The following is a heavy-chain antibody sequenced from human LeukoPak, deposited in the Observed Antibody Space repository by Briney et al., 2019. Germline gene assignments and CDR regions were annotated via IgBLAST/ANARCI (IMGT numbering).Heavy chain of an antibody. J-gene: IGHJ4*02. D-gene: IGHD6-19*01. Sequence: PGGSLRLSCAASGFTFSSYALHWVRQAPGKGLEWVAVMTYDGNNKYYADSVKGRFTISRDNSKNTLYLQMGSLRAEDMAVYYCARGSYSSGWFNFDYWGQGTLVTVSS. CDR1: GFTFSSYA. CDR3: ARGSYSSGWFNFDY. V-gene: IGHV3-30*14. CDR2: MTYDGNNK.